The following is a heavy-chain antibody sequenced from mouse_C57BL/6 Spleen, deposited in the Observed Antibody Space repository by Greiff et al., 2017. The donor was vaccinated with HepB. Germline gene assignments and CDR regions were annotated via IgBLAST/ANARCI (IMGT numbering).Heavy chain of an antibody. CDR2: FHPYNDDT. CDR3: ALSLHQPFDY. J-gene: IGHJ2*01. CDR1: GYTFTTYP. V-gene: IGHV1-47*01. Sequence: VKLVESGAELVKPGASVKMSCKASGYTFTTYPIEWMKQNHGKSLEWIGNFHPYNDDTKYNEKFKGKATLTVEKSSSTVYLELSRLTSDYSAVYYCALSLHQPFDYWGQGTTRTVSS.